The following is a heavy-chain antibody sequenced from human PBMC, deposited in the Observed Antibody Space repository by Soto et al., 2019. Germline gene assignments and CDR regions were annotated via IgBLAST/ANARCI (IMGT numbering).Heavy chain of an antibody. V-gene: IGHV1-2*04. CDR2: INPNSGGT. D-gene: IGHD3-16*01. Sequence: ASVKVSCKASGYTFIGYYIHWVRQAPGQGLEWMGWINPNSGGTNYAQRFQGWVTMTRDRFISTAYMELSRLKSDDTAVYYCARVGGGLASLGYYGMDVWGQGTPVTVSS. J-gene: IGHJ6*02. CDR3: ARVGGGLASLGYYGMDV. CDR1: GYTFIGYY.